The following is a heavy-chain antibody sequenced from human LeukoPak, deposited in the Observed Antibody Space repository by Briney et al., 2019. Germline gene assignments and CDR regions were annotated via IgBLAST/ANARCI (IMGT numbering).Heavy chain of an antibody. Sequence: PGGSLRLSCAASGFTFSSYSMNWIRQPPGKGLEWIGSIYYSGSTYYNPSLKSRVTISVDTSKNQFSLKLSSVTAADTAVYYCARHPFWSGPRDWGQGTLVTVSS. CDR3: ARHPFWSGPRD. CDR2: IYYSGST. V-gene: IGHV4-39*01. J-gene: IGHJ4*02. CDR1: GFTFSSYS. D-gene: IGHD3-3*01.